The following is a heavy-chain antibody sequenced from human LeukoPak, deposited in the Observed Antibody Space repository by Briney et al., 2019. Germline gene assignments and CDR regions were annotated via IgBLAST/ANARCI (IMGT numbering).Heavy chain of an antibody. CDR3: ANLGMGYNILTGFRRPQTNDY. J-gene: IGHJ4*02. D-gene: IGHD3-9*01. V-gene: IGHV3-30*04. CDR1: GFSFSSYA. Sequence: GGSLRLSCAASGFSFSSYAIHWVRQAPGKGLEWVATISYDGSDKYTDSVKGRFTISRDNSKNTLYLQMNSLRAEDTAVYYCANLGMGYNILTGFRRPQTNDYWGQGTLVTVSS. CDR2: ISYDGSDK.